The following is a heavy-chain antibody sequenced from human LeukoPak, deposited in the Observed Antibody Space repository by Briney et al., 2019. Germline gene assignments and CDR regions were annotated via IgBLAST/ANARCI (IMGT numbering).Heavy chain of an antibody. CDR3: AKVYCRGGSCYDNDAFDI. J-gene: IGHJ3*02. V-gene: IGHV3-23*01. D-gene: IGHD2-15*01. CDR1: GFTFSSYA. Sequence: PGGSLRLSCAASGFTFSSYAMSWVRQAPGKGLEWVSAISGSGGSTYYADSVKGRFTISRDNSKNTLYLQMNSLRAEDTAVYYCAKVYCRGGSCYDNDAFDIWGQGTMVTVSS. CDR2: ISGSGGST.